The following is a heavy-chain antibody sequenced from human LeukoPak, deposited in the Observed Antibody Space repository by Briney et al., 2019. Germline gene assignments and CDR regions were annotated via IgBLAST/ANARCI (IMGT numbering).Heavy chain of an antibody. J-gene: IGHJ6*03. D-gene: IGHD3-9*01. CDR3: ARDAVYYDILRATYYYYYYMDV. V-gene: IGHV4-38-2*02. Sequence: SETLSLTCTVSGYSISSGYYWGWIRQPPGKGLEWIGSIYHSGSTSYNPSLKSRVTISGDTSKNQLSLKLSSVTAADTAVYYCARDAVYYDILRATYYYYYYMDVWGKGTTVTISS. CDR2: IYHSGST. CDR1: GYSISSGYY.